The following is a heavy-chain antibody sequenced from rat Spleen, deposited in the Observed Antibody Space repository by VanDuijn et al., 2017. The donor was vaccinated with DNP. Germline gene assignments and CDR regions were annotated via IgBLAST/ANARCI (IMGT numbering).Heavy chain of an antibody. CDR1: GFTFSNYY. V-gene: IGHV5-7*01. D-gene: IGHD1-11*01. CDR3: ASRGDWFAY. J-gene: IGHJ3*01. Sequence: EVQLVESGGGLVQPGRSMKLSCAVSGFTFSNYYLAWVRQAPTKGLEWVAAISYDGSSTYYRDSVKGRFTISRDNAKSTLYLQMNSLRSEDTATYYCASRGDWFAYWGQGTLVTVSS. CDR2: ISYDGSST.